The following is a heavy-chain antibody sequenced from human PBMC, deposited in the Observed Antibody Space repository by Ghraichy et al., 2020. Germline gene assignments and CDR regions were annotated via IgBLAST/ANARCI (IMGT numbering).Heavy chain of an antibody. V-gene: IGHV3-23*01. J-gene: IGHJ5*02. CDR2: ISGGGGTT. CDR1: GFTFNTYA. D-gene: IGHD3-9*01. CDR3: ARDHYYDILTGLGWFDL. Sequence: LSLTCAASGFTFNTYAMSWVRQAPGKGLEWVSAISGGGGTTYYADSVKGRFTISRDNSNNTLDLQMNSLRAEDTAIYYCARDHYYDILTGLGWFDLWGQGTLISVSS.